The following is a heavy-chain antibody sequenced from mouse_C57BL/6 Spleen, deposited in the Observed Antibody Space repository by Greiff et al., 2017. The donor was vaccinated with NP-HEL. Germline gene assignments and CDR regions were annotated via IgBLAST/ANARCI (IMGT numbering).Heavy chain of an antibody. CDR1: GYTFTSYW. Sequence: QVQLQQPGAELVMPGASVKLSCKASGYTFTSYWMHWVKQRPGQGLEWIGEIDPSDSYTNYNQKFKGKSTLTVDKSSSTAYMQLSSLTSEDSAVYYCARSGDYGVHAMDYWGQGTSVTVSS. D-gene: IGHD2-4*01. CDR3: ARSGDYGVHAMDY. J-gene: IGHJ4*01. V-gene: IGHV1-69*01. CDR2: IDPSDSYT.